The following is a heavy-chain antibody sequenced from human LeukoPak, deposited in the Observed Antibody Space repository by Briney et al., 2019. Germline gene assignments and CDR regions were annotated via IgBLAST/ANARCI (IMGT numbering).Heavy chain of an antibody. D-gene: IGHD5-12*01. CDR3: ARLLPPIVATSHWFDP. V-gene: IGHV3-11*06. CDR2: ISSSSSYT. J-gene: IGHJ5*02. CDR1: GFTFSDYY. Sequence: KPGGSLRLSCAASGFTFSDYYMSWLRQAPGKGLEWVSYISSSSSYTNYADSVKGRFTISRDDAKNSLYLQMNSLRAEDTAVYYCARLLPPIVATSHWFDPWGRGTLVTVSS.